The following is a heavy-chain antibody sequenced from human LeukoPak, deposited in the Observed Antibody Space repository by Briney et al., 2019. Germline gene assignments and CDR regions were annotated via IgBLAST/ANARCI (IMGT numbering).Heavy chain of an antibody. D-gene: IGHD3-16*02. J-gene: IGHJ6*02. V-gene: IGHV3-30*18. CDR3: AKASVYVYYGMDV. Sequence: PGGFLRLSCAASGFTFSNFGMHWVRQAPSQGLEWVAVISYDGSNKYYADSVKGRFTISRDNSKNTLYLQMNSLRAEDTAVYYCAKASVYVYYGMDVWGQGTTVTVSS. CDR1: GFTFSNFG. CDR2: ISYDGSNK.